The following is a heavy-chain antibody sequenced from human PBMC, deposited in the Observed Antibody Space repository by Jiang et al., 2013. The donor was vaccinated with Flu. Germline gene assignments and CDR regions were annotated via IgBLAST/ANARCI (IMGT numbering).Heavy chain of an antibody. CDR2: IYWNGDK. J-gene: IGHJ5*02. V-gene: IGHV2-5*01. CDR1: SLSATGVG. Sequence: SLSATGVGMGWIRQPPGKPLEWLALIYWNGDKRYSPSLRSRLSITKDTSKNQVVLTMTNMDPVDTATYYCAHRPRGRYLYGTGSYYRAWFDPWGQGTLVTVSS. CDR3: AHRPRGRYLYGTGSYYRAWFDP. D-gene: IGHD3-10*01.